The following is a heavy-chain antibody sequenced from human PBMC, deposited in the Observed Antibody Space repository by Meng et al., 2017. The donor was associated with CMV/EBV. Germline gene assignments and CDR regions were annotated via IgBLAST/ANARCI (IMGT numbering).Heavy chain of an antibody. CDR2: IKQDGSEK. Sequence: ETLSLTCTVSGGSISSSSYYWGWLRQPPGKGLEWVANIKQDGSEKYYVDSVKGRFTISRDNAKNSLYLQMNSLRAEDTAVYYCARDGTIAAAGHSYYYYGMDVWGQGTTVTVSS. D-gene: IGHD6-13*01. CDR3: ARDGTIAAAGHSYYYYGMDV. V-gene: IGHV3-7*01. CDR1: GGSISSSSYY. J-gene: IGHJ6*02.